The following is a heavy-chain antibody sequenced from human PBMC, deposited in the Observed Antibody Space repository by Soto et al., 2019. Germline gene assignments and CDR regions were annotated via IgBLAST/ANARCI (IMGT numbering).Heavy chain of an antibody. D-gene: IGHD3-3*01. V-gene: IGHV3-53*01. CDR1: GFTVSSNY. CDR2: IYSGGST. J-gene: IGHJ6*02. CDR3: ARYDFWSGYLPHYYYGLDV. Sequence: EVQLVESGGGLIQPGGSLRLSCAASGFTVSSNYMSWVRQAPGKGLEWVSVIYSGGSTYYADSVKGRFTISRDNSRKTVYLQTNRLSADDTAVEYCARYDFWSGYLPHYYYGLDVWGQGTTVTVSS.